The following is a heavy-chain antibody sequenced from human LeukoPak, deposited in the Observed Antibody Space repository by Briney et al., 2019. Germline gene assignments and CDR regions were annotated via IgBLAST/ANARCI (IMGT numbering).Heavy chain of an antibody. D-gene: IGHD3-10*01. CDR3: AKDYGSGSYYPYYFDY. J-gene: IGHJ4*01. Sequence: PGGSLRLSCAASGFTFSSYAMHWVRQAPGKGLEWVAVISYDGSNKFYPDSVKGRFTISRDNSKNTLYLQMNSLRPEDTAVYYCAKDYGSGSYYPYYFDYWGQGTLVTVSS. CDR1: GFTFSSYA. CDR2: ISYDGSNK. V-gene: IGHV3-30-3*02.